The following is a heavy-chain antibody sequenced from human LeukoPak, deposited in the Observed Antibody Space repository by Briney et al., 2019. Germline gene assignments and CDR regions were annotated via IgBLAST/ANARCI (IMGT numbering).Heavy chain of an antibody. CDR2: LYASGSA. CDR1: GFTVSSNY. Sequence: GGSLRLSCAASGFTVSSNYMSWVRQTPGKGLEWVSVLYASGSAYYTDSVKGRFTISRDNSKNTLYLQMNSLRAEDTAVYYCAKDLWGSALGGYYFDYWGQGTLVTVSS. CDR3: AKDLWGSALGGYYFDY. D-gene: IGHD3-16*01. V-gene: IGHV3-53*01. J-gene: IGHJ4*02.